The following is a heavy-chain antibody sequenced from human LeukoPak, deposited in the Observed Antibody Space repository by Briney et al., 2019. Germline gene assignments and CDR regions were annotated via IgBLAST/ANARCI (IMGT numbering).Heavy chain of an antibody. CDR1: GCTFTDYY. V-gene: IGHV1-2*02. CDR3: ARDGALDV. CDR2: INPDSGDT. Sequence: AASVKVSCKASGCTFTDYYMHWVRQAPGQGLEWMGWINPDSGDTNCAQKFQGRVTLTRDTSISSAYMELSGLISDDTAVYYCARDGALDVWGQGTTVTVS. J-gene: IGHJ6*02. D-gene: IGHD3-10*01.